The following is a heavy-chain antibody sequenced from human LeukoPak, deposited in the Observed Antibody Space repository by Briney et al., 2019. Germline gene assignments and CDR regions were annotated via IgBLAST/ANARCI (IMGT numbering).Heavy chain of an antibody. Sequence: SETLSLTCTVSGGSISSGGYYWSWIRQHPGKGLEWIGYIYYSGITYYNPSLKSRVTISVDTSKNQFSLKLSSVTAADTAVYYCARARIGYDSSGYYRVGFDPWGQGTLVTVSS. CDR2: IYYSGIT. J-gene: IGHJ5*02. V-gene: IGHV4-31*03. D-gene: IGHD3-22*01. CDR1: GGSISSGGYY. CDR3: ARARIGYDSSGYYRVGFDP.